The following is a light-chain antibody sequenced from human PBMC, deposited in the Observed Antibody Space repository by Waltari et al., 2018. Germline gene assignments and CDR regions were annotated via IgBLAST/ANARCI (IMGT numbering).Light chain of an antibody. CDR3: CSYAGSSTLNVV. CDR2: EGS. CDR1: SRDVGSYNI. Sequence: QSALTQPASVSGSPGQAITISCTGPSRDVGSYNIVSWYQQHPGKAPNLMIYEGSKRPSGVSNRFSGSKSGNTASLTISGLQAEDEADYYCCSYAGSSTLNVVFGGGTKLTVL. J-gene: IGLJ2*01. V-gene: IGLV2-23*01.